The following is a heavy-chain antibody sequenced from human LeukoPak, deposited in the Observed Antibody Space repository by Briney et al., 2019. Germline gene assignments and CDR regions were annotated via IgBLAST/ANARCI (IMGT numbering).Heavy chain of an antibody. V-gene: IGHV3-48*02. J-gene: IGHJ3*02. CDR3: ARDGDSSGYYAAFDI. CDR1: GFTFSSYS. Sequence: GGSLRLSCAASGFTFSSYSMNWDRQAPGKGLEWLSYISSSSSIIYYADSVKGRFTISRDNAKNSLYLQMNSLRDEDTAVYYCARDGDSSGYYAAFDIWGQGTMVTVSS. D-gene: IGHD3-22*01. CDR2: ISSSSSII.